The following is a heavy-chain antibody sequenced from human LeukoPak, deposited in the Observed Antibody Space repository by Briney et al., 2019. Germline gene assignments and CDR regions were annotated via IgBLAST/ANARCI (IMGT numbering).Heavy chain of an antibody. V-gene: IGHV3-30*18. CDR1: GFTFSSYG. CDR3: AKDIRYCSSTSCPLDY. D-gene: IGHD2-2*01. Sequence: GGSLRLSCAASGFTFSSYGMHWVRQAPGKGVEWEAVISYDGSNKYYADSVKGRFTISRENSKNTLYMQMNSLTAEDTAVYYCAKDIRYCSSTSCPLDYWGQGALVTVSS. CDR2: ISYDGSNK. J-gene: IGHJ4*02.